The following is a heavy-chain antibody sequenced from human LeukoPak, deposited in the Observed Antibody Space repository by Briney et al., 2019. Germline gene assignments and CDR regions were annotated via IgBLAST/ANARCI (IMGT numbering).Heavy chain of an antibody. D-gene: IGHD3-10*01. CDR2: IISSSSYI. V-gene: IGHV3-21*01. J-gene: IGHJ5*02. Sequence: PGGSQTLACGPCGSISSSYSMNWGSHSPEKGLEWGSSIISSSSYIYYADSVKGRFTIYRDNANNSLYLQMNSLRAEDTAVYYCARGKSYYGSGSYYNAKPRPLNWFVPWGKGTLVTVSS. CDR3: ARGKSYYGSGSYYNAKPRPLNWFVP. CDR1: GSISSSYS.